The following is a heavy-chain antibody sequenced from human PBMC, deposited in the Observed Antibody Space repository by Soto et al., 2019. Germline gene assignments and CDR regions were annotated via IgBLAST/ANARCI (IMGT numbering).Heavy chain of an antibody. CDR3: ATRLSSGYWNAFDI. CDR1: GFTVSSNY. V-gene: IGHV3-53*01. J-gene: IGHJ3*02. Sequence: EVQLVELGGGLIQPGGSLRLSCTASGFTVSSNYMNWVRQAPGKGLEWVSVIYSGGDTYYADSVKGRFTISRDNSKNTLYLQMNSLRAEDTAMYSCATRLSSGYWNAFDIWGQGAIVTVSS. CDR2: IYSGGDT. D-gene: IGHD3-22*01.